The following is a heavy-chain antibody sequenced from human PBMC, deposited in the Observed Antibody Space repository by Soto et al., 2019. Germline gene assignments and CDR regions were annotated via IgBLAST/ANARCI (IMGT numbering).Heavy chain of an antibody. D-gene: IGHD3-3*01. CDR2: ISGSGGST. Sequence: GGSLRLSCAASGFTFSSYAMSWVRQAPGKGLEWVSAISGSGGSTYYADSVKDRFSITRDNSKNTVYLQMNSLRAEDTAVYYCAKRIYDFWSGYGGNTIFAVVMGNYYYYGIDVWGQGTTVTVSS. J-gene: IGHJ6*02. CDR1: GFTFSSYA. V-gene: IGHV3-23*01. CDR3: AKRIYDFWSGYGGNTIFAVVMGNYYYYGIDV.